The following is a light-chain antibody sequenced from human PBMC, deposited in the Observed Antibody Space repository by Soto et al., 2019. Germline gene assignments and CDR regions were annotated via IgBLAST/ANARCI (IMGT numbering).Light chain of an antibody. CDR3: SSYGGSPLGV. J-gene: IGLJ3*02. V-gene: IGLV2-8*01. CDR2: EVS. Sequence: QSALTRPPSASGSPGQSVTISCTGTSSDVGGYNYVSWYQQHPGRAPKLMIYEVSKRPSGVPDRFSGSKSGNTASLTVSGLQAEDEADYYCSSYGGSPLGVFGGGTKLTVL. CDR1: SSDVGGYNY.